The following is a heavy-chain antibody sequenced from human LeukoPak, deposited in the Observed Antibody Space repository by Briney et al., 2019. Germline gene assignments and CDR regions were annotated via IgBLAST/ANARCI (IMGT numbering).Heavy chain of an antibody. CDR2: ISYDGSNK. D-gene: IGHD4-23*01. CDR3: AKVSLRWWGYVDY. J-gene: IGHJ4*02. V-gene: IGHV3-30*18. Sequence: GGSLRLSCAASGFTFSSYGMHWVRQAPGKGLEWVAIISYDGSNKFYADSVKGRFTISRDNSKNTLYLQMNSLRAEDTAVYYCAKVSLRWWGYVDYWGLGTPVTVSS. CDR1: GFTFSSYG.